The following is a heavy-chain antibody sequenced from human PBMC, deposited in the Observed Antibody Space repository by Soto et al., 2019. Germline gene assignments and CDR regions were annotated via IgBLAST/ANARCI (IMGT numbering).Heavy chain of an antibody. CDR3: SGGVGDAF. D-gene: IGHD1-26*01. J-gene: IGHJ4*02. V-gene: IGHV3-7*04. CDR1: ESTVSRDW. CDR2: INQDGSEK. Sequence: EVHLVESGGGLVQTGGSLRLSCAIFESTVSRDWMNWVRQAPGKGLEWVAHINQDGSEKYYVDSVKGRFTTSRDNAKKSLSLQILSLRPADTAMYYCSGGVGDAFWGQGTLVTVSS.